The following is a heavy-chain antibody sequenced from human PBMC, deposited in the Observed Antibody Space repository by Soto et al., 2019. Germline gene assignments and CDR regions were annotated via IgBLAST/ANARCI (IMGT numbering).Heavy chain of an antibody. CDR2: IYYSGST. J-gene: IGHJ4*02. D-gene: IGHD6-19*01. V-gene: IGHV4-61*01. Sequence: SETLSLTCTVSGGSVSSGSCYWSWVRQPPGKGLEWIGYIYYSGSTNYNPSLKSRVTISVDTSKNQFSLKLSSVTAADTAVYYCARVWEKYSSGWYFDYWGQGTLVTVSS. CDR1: GGSVSSGSCY. CDR3: ARVWEKYSSGWYFDY.